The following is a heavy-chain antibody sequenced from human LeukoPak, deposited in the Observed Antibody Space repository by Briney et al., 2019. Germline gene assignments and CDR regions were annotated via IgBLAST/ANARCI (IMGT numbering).Heavy chain of an antibody. J-gene: IGHJ4*02. V-gene: IGHV4-34*01. Sequence: SETLSLTCAVYGGSFSGYYWSWIRQPPGKGLEWIGEINHSGSTNYNPSLKSRVTISVDTSKNRFSLKLSSVTAADTAVYYCARAPLGYIDYWGQGTLVTVSS. CDR3: ARAPLGYIDY. CDR2: INHSGST. CDR1: GGSFSGYY. D-gene: IGHD1-1*01.